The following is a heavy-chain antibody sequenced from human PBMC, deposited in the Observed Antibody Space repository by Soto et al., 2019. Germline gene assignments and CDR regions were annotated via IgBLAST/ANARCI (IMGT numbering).Heavy chain of an antibody. CDR1: GFTFSSYA. D-gene: IGHD2-2*01. V-gene: IGHV3-23*01. CDR3: AEEMNCSSTSCYAIFDY. J-gene: IGHJ4*02. Sequence: PGGSLRLSCAASGFTFSSYAMSWVRQAPGKGLEWVSAISGSGGSTYYADSVKGRFTISRDNSKNTLYLQMNSLRAEDTAVYYCAEEMNCSSTSCYAIFDYWGQGTLVTVSS. CDR2: ISGSGGST.